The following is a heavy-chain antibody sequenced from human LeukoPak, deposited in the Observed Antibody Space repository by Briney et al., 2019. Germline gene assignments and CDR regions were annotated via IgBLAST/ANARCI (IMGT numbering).Heavy chain of an antibody. J-gene: IGHJ4*02. Sequence: GRSMRLSCAASGFTLSSYAMHWVSQAPGKGLEWVAVISYDGSNKYYADSVKGRFTISRDNSKNTLYLQMNSLRAEDTAVYYCARDRSVNYGDYVHWGQGSLVTVSS. CDR1: GFTLSSYA. CDR2: ISYDGSNK. CDR3: ARDRSVNYGDYVH. D-gene: IGHD4-17*01. V-gene: IGHV3-30-3*01.